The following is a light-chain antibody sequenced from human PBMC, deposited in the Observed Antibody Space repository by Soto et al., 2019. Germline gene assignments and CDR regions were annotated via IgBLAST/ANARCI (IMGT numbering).Light chain of an antibody. CDR1: QSIRNY. Sequence: EIVLTQSPATLSLSPGERATLSCRASQSIRNYLAWYQQKPGQAPRLLIYDASNRATGIPVRFSGSGSGTDFILTISSLEPGDSGVYYCQQRNDWVTFGGGTKVEIK. V-gene: IGKV3-11*01. J-gene: IGKJ4*01. CDR3: QQRNDWVT. CDR2: DAS.